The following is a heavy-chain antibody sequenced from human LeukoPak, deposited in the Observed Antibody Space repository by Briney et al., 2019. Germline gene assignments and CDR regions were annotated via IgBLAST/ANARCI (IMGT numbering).Heavy chain of an antibody. CDR1: GYTFTSYD. Sequence: ASVKVSCKASGYTFTSYDINWVRQATGQGLEWMGWMNPNSGNTGYAQKFQGRVTMTRNTSISTAYMELSSLRSEDTAVYYCARGGYYGSGSYYWFDPWGQGTLVTVSS. J-gene: IGHJ5*02. CDR3: ARGGYYGSGSYYWFDP. D-gene: IGHD3-10*01. CDR2: MNPNSGNT. V-gene: IGHV1-8*01.